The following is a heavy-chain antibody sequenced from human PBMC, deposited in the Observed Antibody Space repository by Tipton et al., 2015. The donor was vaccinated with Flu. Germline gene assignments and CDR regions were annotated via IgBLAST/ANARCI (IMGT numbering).Heavy chain of an antibody. CDR1: GGSISSSSYY. J-gene: IGHJ4*02. Sequence: TLSLTCTVSGGSISSSSYYWGWIRQPPGKGLEWIGSIYSSGSTYYNPSLKSRVTISVDTSKNQFSLKLNSITAADTAVYFCARGFRYFDYWGQGTLVSVSS. V-gene: IGHV4-39*07. CDR3: ARGFRYFDY. CDR2: IYSSGST.